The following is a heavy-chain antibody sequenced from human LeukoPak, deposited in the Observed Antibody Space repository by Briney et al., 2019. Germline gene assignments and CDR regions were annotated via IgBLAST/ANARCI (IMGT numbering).Heavy chain of an antibody. V-gene: IGHV4-4*07. D-gene: IGHD3-22*01. J-gene: IGHJ3*02. CDR2: IYSSGST. CDR1: GGSISSYY. CDR3: ARSGPDFYDSSGTDAFDM. Sequence: SETLSLTCSVSGGSISSYYWSWIRQPAGKGLEWIGRIYSSGSTNYYPSLKSRITMSVDTSKNHFSLKLSSVTAADTAVYYCARSGPDFYDSSGTDAFDMWGQGTQVTVSS.